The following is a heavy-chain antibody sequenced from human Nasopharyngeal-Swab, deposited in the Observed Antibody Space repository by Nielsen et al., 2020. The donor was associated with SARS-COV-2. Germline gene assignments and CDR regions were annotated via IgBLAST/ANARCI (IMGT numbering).Heavy chain of an antibody. CDR3: AREVVPANNWFDP. V-gene: IGHV1-8*01. CDR2: MNPNSGNT. J-gene: IGHJ5*02. CDR1: GYTFTSYD. Sequence: ASVKVSCKASGYTFTSYDINWVRQATGQGLEWMGWMNPNSGNTGYAQKFQGRVNMTRNTSISTAYMELSSLRSEDTAVYYCAREVVPANNWFDPWGQGTLVTVSS. D-gene: IGHD2-2*01.